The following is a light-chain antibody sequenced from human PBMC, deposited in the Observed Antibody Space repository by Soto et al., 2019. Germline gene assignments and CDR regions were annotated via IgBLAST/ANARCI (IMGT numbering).Light chain of an antibody. CDR2: EVT. CDR1: SSDVGGYDY. J-gene: IGLJ1*01. V-gene: IGLV2-8*01. CDR3: SSYTGGNPSYV. Sequence: QSVLTQPPSASGSPGQSVTISCTGTSSDVGGYDYVSWYQQHPGKAPKLMSYEVTIQPSGVSDRFSGSRSGNTASLTVSGLQDEDESDYYCSSYTGGNPSYVFGTGTKLTVL.